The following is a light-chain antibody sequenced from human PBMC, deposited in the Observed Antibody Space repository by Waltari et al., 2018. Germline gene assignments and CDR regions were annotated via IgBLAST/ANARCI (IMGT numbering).Light chain of an antibody. CDR2: DAS. CDR1: QSVTNNY. Sequence: IVLTQSPGPLSLSPGERATLSCGASQSVTNNYLAWYQQKPGLAPRLLIYDASSRATDIPERFSGSGSGTDFTLTISRLEPEDFAFYYCQQYGASPWTFGQGTKVDVK. J-gene: IGKJ1*01. V-gene: IGKV3D-20*01. CDR3: QQYGASPWT.